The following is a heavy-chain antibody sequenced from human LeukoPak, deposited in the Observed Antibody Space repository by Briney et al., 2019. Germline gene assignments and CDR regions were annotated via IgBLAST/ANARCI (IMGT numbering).Heavy chain of an antibody. Sequence: SEALSLTCSVSGFSISSGYFWGWIRQPPGKGLEWIGRIYHSGSTYYDPSLKSRVTISVDMSRNQFSLKLSSVTAADTAVYYCARAPYGSATNNYYMDVWGKGTTVTVSS. J-gene: IGHJ6*03. CDR1: GFSISSGYF. V-gene: IGHV4-38-2*02. CDR2: IYHSGST. D-gene: IGHD3-10*01. CDR3: ARAPYGSATNNYYMDV.